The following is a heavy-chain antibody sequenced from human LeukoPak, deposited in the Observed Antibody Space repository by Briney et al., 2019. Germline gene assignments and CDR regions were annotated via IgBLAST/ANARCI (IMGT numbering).Heavy chain of an antibody. V-gene: IGHV4-38-2*01. CDR2: IYHSGST. CDR3: AITSGSYPLFDY. J-gene: IGHJ4*02. CDR1: GYSISSGYY. D-gene: IGHD1-26*01. Sequence: SQTLSLTCAVSGYSISSGYYWGWIRQPPGKGLEWIGSIYHSGSTYYNPSLKSRVTISVDTSKNQFSLKLSSVTAADTAVYYCAITSGSYPLFDYWGQGTLVTVSS.